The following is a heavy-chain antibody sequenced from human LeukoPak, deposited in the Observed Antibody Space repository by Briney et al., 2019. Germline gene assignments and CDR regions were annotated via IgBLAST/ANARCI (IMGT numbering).Heavy chain of an antibody. J-gene: IGHJ4*02. D-gene: IGHD3-3*01. Sequence: HSGGSLRLSCAVSGFTFSSYWMHWVRQAPGKGLVWVSRINSDGSSTSYADSVKGRFTISRDNAKNTLYLQMNSLRAEDTAVYYCARARVGSGFSFVDYWGQGTLVTVSS. CDR1: GFTFSSYW. CDR3: ARARVGSGFSFVDY. CDR2: INSDGSST. V-gene: IGHV3-74*01.